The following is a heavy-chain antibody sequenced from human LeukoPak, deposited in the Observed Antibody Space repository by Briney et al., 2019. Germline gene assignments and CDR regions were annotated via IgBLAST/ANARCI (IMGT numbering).Heavy chain of an antibody. CDR3: ARDRHYYGSGRTTLGAFDI. V-gene: IGHV4-59*11. J-gene: IGHJ3*02. CDR1: GGSISSHY. Sequence: PSETLSLTCTVSGGSISSHYWSWIRQPPGKGLEWIGYIYYSGSTNYNPSLKSRVTISVDTSKNQFSLKLSSVTAADTAVYYCARDRHYYGSGRTTLGAFDIWDQGTMVTVSS. CDR2: IYYSGST. D-gene: IGHD3-10*01.